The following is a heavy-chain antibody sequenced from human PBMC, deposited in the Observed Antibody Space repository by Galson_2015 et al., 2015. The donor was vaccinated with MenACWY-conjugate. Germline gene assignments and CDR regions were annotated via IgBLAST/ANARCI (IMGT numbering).Heavy chain of an antibody. D-gene: IGHD5/OR15-5a*01. J-gene: IGHJ4*02. CDR1: GLSFSNYW. CDR3: ARRTLSGVYYYFDS. V-gene: IGHV3-74*01. Sequence: SLRLSCAASGLSFSNYWMHWVRQAPGKGLVWVSRINSDGTTTNYADSVKGRFTISRDNAKNTLYLQMNSLSAEDTAVYYCARRTLSGVYYYFDSWGQGTLVTVSS. CDR2: INSDGTTT.